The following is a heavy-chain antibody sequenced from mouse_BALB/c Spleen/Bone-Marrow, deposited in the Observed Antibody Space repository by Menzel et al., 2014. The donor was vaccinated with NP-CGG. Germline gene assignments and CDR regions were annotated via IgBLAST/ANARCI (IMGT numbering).Heavy chain of an antibody. Sequence: VKLMESGAELARPGASVKMSCKASGYTFTTYTMHWVKPRPGQGLEWIGYINPSSGYTNYNQKFKDKATLTADKSSSTAYMQLSSLTSEDSAVYFCAKRDIYYGYDGNAMDYWGQGTSVTVSS. J-gene: IGHJ4*01. D-gene: IGHD2-2*01. CDR1: GYTFTTYT. CDR2: INPSSGYT. CDR3: AKRDIYYGYDGNAMDY. V-gene: IGHV1-4*01.